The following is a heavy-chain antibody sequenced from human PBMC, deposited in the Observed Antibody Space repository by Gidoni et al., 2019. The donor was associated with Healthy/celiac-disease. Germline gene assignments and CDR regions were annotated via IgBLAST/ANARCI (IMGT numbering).Heavy chain of an antibody. CDR2: IYYSGST. J-gene: IGHJ4*02. Sequence: QLQLQESGPGLVKPSETLSLTCTVSGGSISSSSYYWGWIRQPPGKGLEWIGSIYYSGSTYYNPSLKSRVTISVDTSKNQFSLKLSSVTAADTAVYYCARVVVVVAATSPFDYWGQGTLVTVSS. V-gene: IGHV4-39*01. CDR1: GGSISSSSYY. CDR3: ARVVVVVAATSPFDY. D-gene: IGHD2-15*01.